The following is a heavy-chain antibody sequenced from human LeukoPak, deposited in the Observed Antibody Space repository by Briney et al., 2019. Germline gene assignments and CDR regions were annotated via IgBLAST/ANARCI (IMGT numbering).Heavy chain of an antibody. CDR2: IIPIFGTA. V-gene: IGHV1-69*06. D-gene: IGHD1-26*01. Sequence: SVKVSCKASGGTFSSYAISWVRQAPGQGLEWMGGIIPIFGTANYAQKFQGRVTITADKSTSTAYMELSSLRSEDTAVYYCARGIVGATGSFDYWGQGTLVTVSS. J-gene: IGHJ4*02. CDR1: GGTFSSYA. CDR3: ARGIVGATGSFDY.